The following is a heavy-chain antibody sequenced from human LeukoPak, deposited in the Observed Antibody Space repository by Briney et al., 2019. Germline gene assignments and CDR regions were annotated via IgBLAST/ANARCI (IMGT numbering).Heavy chain of an antibody. V-gene: IGHV3-30*02. CDR1: GFTFSSYG. D-gene: IGHD3-22*01. CDR3: ARSYYYDSSHTVDY. CDR2: IRFDGSDK. Sequence: RGSLRLSCAASGFTFSSYGMYWVRQAPGKGLEWVAYIRFDGSDKYYADPVKGRFTISRDNSKNTLYLQMNSLRAEDTAVYYCARSYYYDSSHTVDYWGQGTLVTVSS. J-gene: IGHJ4*02.